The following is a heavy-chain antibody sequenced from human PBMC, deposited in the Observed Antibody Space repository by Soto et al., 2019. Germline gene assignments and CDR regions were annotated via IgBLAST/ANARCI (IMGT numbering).Heavy chain of an antibody. V-gene: IGHV3-11*01. CDR3: ARGGYCSSTSCYSVHYYYMDV. CDR2: ISSSGSTI. D-gene: IGHD2-2*01. J-gene: IGHJ6*03. CDR1: GFTFSDYY. Sequence: GGSLRLSCAASGFTFSDYYMSWIRQAPGKGLEWVSYISSSGSTIYYADSVKGRFTISRDNAKNSLYLQMNSLRAEDTAVYYCARGGYCSSTSCYSVHYYYMDVWGKGTTVTVSS.